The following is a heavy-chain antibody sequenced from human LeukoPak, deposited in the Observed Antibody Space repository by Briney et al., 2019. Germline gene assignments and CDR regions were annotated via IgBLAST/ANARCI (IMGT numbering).Heavy chain of an antibody. Sequence: PSETLSLTCTVSGGSISSDYWSWIRQPPGKGLEWIGYIYYSGSTYYNPSLKSRVTISVDTSKNQFSLKLSSVTAADTAVYYCARDCSGGSCYSKDTLDYWGQGTLVTVSS. CDR1: GGSISSDY. J-gene: IGHJ4*02. CDR2: IYYSGST. V-gene: IGHV4-30-4*08. D-gene: IGHD2-15*01. CDR3: ARDCSGGSCYSKDTLDY.